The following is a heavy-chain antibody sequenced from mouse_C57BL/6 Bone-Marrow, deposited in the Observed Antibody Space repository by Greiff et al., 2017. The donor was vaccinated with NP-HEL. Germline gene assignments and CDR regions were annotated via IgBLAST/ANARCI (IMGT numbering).Heavy chain of an antibody. Sequence: LQESGAELARPGASVKLSCKASGYTFTSYGISWVKQRTGQGLEWIGEIYPRSGNTYYNEKFKGKATLTADKSSSTAYMELRSLTSGDSAVYFCASEDYGSWFAYWGQGTLVTVSA. CDR1: GYTFTSYG. V-gene: IGHV1-81*01. D-gene: IGHD1-1*01. CDR2: IYPRSGNT. CDR3: ASEDYGSWFAY. J-gene: IGHJ3*01.